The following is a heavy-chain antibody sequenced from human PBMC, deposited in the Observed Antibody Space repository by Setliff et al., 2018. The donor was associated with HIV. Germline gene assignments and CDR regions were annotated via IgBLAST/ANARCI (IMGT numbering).Heavy chain of an antibody. Sequence: PSETLSLTCTVSGGSISSGGYYWSWIRQHPGKGLEWIGYIYYSGMTNYNPSLQSRVTISLDTSKNQFSLKLSSVTAADTAVYYCASFSPPFDYWGQGTLVTVSS. CDR1: GGSISSGGYY. J-gene: IGHJ4*02. CDR3: ASFSPPFDY. D-gene: IGHD3-3*01. V-gene: IGHV4-61*08. CDR2: IYYSGMT.